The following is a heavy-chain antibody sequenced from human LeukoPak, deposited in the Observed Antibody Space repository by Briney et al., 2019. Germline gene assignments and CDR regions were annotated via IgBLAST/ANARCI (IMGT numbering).Heavy chain of an antibody. CDR3: ATPSLGQWLYYFDY. Sequence: PGRSLRLSCAASGFTFSSYAMHWVRQAPGKGLEWVAVISYDGSNKYYADSVKGRLTISRDNSKNTLYLQMNSLRAEDTAVYYCATPSLGQWLYYFDYWGQGTLVTVSS. V-gene: IGHV3-30*04. D-gene: IGHD6-19*01. J-gene: IGHJ4*02. CDR2: ISYDGSNK. CDR1: GFTFSSYA.